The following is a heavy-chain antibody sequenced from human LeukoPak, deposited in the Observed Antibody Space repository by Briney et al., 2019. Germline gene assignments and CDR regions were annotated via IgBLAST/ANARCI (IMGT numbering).Heavy chain of an antibody. D-gene: IGHD6-19*01. CDR3: ARDKVISGWTYYFDY. V-gene: IGHV4-4*02. Sequence: SGTLSLTCAVSGGSISSSNWWSWVRQPPGKGLEWIGEIYHSGSTNYNPSLKSRVTISVDKSKNQFSLKLSSATAADTAVYYCARDKVISGWTYYFDYWGQGTLVTVSS. CDR1: GGSISSSNW. J-gene: IGHJ4*02. CDR2: IYHSGST.